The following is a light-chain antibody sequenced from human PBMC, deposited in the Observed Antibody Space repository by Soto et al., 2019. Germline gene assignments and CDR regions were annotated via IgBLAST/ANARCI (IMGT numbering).Light chain of an antibody. CDR2: ATS. CDR3: HQFGYSPRT. Sequence: EFVLTQSPGTLSLSPGETATLSCRASQTVNRDYLAWFQQRPGQAPRLLIFATSRRATDIPDRFSGSGSGTDFTLAIRRLEPEDFAVYYCHQFGYSPRTFGQGTKVE. V-gene: IGKV3-20*01. CDR1: QTVNRDY. J-gene: IGKJ1*01.